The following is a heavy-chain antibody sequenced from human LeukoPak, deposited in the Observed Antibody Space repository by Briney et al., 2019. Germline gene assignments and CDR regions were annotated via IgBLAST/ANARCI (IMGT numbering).Heavy chain of an antibody. CDR3: ARGVWDDSSDRNWFDP. Sequence: SETLSLTCTVSGGSISSSSYYWGWIRQPPGKGLEWIGSIYYSGSTYYNPSLKSRVTISVDTSKNQFSLKLSSVTAADTAVYYCARGVWDDSSDRNWFDPWGQGTLVTVSS. J-gene: IGHJ5*02. V-gene: IGHV4-39*01. D-gene: IGHD3-22*01. CDR1: GGSISSSSYY. CDR2: IYYSGST.